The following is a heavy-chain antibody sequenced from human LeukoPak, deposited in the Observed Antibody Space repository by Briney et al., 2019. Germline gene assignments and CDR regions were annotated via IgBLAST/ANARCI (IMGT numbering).Heavy chain of an antibody. J-gene: IGHJ4*02. CDR1: GGSFSGYY. D-gene: IGHD3-22*01. Sequence: SETLSLTCAVYGGSFSGYYWGWIRQPPGKGLEWIGSIYHSGSTYYNPSLKSRVTMSVDTSKNQFSLKLSSVTAADTAVYYCARGYYDSSGYYYLFDYWGQGTLVTVSS. CDR2: IYHSGST. CDR3: ARGYYDSSGYYYLFDY. V-gene: IGHV4-34*01.